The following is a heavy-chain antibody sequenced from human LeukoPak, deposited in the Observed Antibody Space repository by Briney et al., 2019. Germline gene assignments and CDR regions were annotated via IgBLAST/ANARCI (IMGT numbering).Heavy chain of an antibody. V-gene: IGHV1-69*01. Sequence: SVKVSCKASGGTFSSYAISWVRQAPGQGLEWMGGIIPIFGTANYAQKFQGRVTITADESTSTAYMELSSLRSEDTAVYHCTTYYYDSSGYPRRFDPWGQGTLVTVSS. CDR1: GGTFSSYA. CDR3: TTYYYDSSGYPRRFDP. J-gene: IGHJ5*02. CDR2: IIPIFGTA. D-gene: IGHD3-22*01.